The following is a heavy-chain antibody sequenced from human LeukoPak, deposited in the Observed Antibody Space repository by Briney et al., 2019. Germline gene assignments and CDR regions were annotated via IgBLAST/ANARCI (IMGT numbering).Heavy chain of an antibody. V-gene: IGHV3-30-3*01. CDR3: ARDLIGRYTVDY. D-gene: IGHD3-10*01. CDR1: GFTFSDYN. CDR2: MSPDGNKK. J-gene: IGHJ4*02. Sequence: GRSLRLSCAASGFTFSDYNMHWVRQAPGKGLDWVALMSPDGNKKYYADSVKGRFTISRDNSKNTVDLQLNSLRAEDTAVYYCARDLIGRYTVDYCGQGTLVTVSS.